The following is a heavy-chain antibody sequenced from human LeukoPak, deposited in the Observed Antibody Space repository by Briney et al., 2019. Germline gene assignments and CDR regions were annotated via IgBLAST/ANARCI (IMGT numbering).Heavy chain of an antibody. Sequence: ASVKVSCKASGHTFTSYDINWVRQATGQGLEWMGWMNPNSGNTGYAQKFQGRVTMTRNTSISTAYMELSSLRSEDTAVYYCARGRSSRYPTPFDYWGQGTLVTVSS. CDR2: MNPNSGNT. CDR3: ARGRSSRYPTPFDY. V-gene: IGHV1-8*01. J-gene: IGHJ4*02. D-gene: IGHD2-2*01. CDR1: GHTFTSYD.